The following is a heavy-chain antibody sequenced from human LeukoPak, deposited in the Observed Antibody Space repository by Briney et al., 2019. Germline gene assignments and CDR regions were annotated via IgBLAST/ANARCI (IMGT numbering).Heavy chain of an antibody. CDR1: GGSISIHY. D-gene: IGHD3-10*01. J-gene: IGHJ4*02. CDR3: LREGGGY. CDR2: ILTSGST. Sequence: SETLSLTCTVSGGSISIHYWSWIRQPAGQGLEWIGRILTSGSTDYNPSLKSRVTMSVDTSKNQFSLTLTSVTAADTAVYYCLREGGGYWGQGTLVTVSS. V-gene: IGHV4-4*07.